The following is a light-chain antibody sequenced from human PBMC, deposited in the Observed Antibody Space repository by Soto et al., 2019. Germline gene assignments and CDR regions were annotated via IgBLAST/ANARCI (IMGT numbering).Light chain of an antibody. Sequence: DLQMTQSPSSLSASVGDRVTITCRASQSINSYLNWYQQEPGKAPKLLIYGASSLQSGVPRRFSGSGSGTDFTLTINSLQPGDFATYYCQQTDSYPYTFGQGTMLEIK. CDR2: GAS. J-gene: IGKJ2*01. CDR3: QQTDSYPYT. CDR1: QSINSY. V-gene: IGKV1-39*01.